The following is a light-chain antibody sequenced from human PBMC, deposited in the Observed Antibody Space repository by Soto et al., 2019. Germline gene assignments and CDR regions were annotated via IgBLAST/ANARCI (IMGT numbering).Light chain of an antibody. CDR2: XXS. J-gene: IGKJ1*01. CDR1: QTIGSG. V-gene: IGKV1-5*03. Sequence: DIQMTQSPSTLSGSVGDRVTITCRASQTIGSGLXXYQXXXXXXXXXXXXXXSTLENGVPARFSGSRSGPEFSLTISSLQPDDFATYYCQQYYSYWTFGQGTKVDIK. CDR3: QQYYSYWT.